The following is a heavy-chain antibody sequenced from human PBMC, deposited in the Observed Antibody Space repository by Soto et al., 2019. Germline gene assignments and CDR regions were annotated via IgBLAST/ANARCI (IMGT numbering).Heavy chain of an antibody. CDR3: AAPPRY. CDR2: IYNSVNT. CDR1: GGSISSYY. Sequence: QVQLQESGPGLVKPSETLSLTCTVSGGSISSYYWNWIRQPPGKGLEWIGYIYNSVNTNYNPSLSSRVTISVDTSKNQFSLKLTSVTAADTAVYYCAAPPRYWGQGTLVTVSS. J-gene: IGHJ4*02. V-gene: IGHV4-59*01.